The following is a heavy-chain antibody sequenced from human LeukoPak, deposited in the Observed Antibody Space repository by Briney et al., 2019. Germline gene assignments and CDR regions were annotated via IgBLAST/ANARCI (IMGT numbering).Heavy chain of an antibody. CDR3: ARGGSGWFRWFDP. Sequence: GRSLRLSCAASGFTFSSYAMHWVRQAPGKGLEWVAVISYDGSNKYYADSVKGRFTISGDNSKNTLYLQMNSLRAEDTAVYYCARGGSGWFRWFDPWGQGTLVTVSS. CDR1: GFTFSSYA. D-gene: IGHD6-19*01. J-gene: IGHJ5*02. V-gene: IGHV3-30*04. CDR2: ISYDGSNK.